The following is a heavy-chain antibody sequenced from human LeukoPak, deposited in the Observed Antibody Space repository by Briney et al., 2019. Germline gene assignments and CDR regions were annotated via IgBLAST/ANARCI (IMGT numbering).Heavy chain of an antibody. CDR2: IYSGGST. CDR1: GFTVSSNY. V-gene: IGHV3-66*01. D-gene: IGHD2-15*01. J-gene: IGHJ6*02. CDR3: ARDPYCGGGTCYPAPYYGLDV. Sequence: GGSLRLSCAASGFTVSSNYMSWVRQAPGKGLEWVSVIYSGGSTYYADSVKGRFTISRDNSKNTLYLQMNSLRAEDTAVYYCARDPYCGGGTCYPAPYYGLDVWGQGTTVTVSS.